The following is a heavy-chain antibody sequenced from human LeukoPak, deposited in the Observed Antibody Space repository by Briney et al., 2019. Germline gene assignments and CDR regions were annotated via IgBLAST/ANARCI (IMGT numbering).Heavy chain of an antibody. D-gene: IGHD3-22*01. CDR2: IKSDGSST. Sequence: GGSLRLSCAASGFTFSSYWMHWVRQAPGKGLVWVSRIKSDGSSTSYADSVKGRFTISRDNAKNTLYLQMNSLRAEDTAVYYCAKDLRGYYDSSGYYFERPSYFQHWGQGTLVTVSS. CDR3: AKDLRGYYDSSGYYFERPSYFQH. CDR1: GFTFSSYW. J-gene: IGHJ1*01. V-gene: IGHV3-74*01.